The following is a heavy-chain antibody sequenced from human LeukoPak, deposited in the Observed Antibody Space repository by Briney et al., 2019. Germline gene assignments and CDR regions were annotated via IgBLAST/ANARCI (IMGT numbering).Heavy chain of an antibody. CDR2: ITGGGGST. CDR1: GFTFSSYA. D-gene: IGHD4-11*01. Sequence: PGGSLRLSCAASGFTFSSYAMSWVRQAPGKGLEWASGITGGGGSTYYADSVTGRFSISRDNTKNTLFLQMDSLRAEDTAEYYCAKGLTPTRFYFDSWGQGTLVTVSS. CDR3: AKGLTPTRFYFDS. V-gene: IGHV3-23*01. J-gene: IGHJ4*02.